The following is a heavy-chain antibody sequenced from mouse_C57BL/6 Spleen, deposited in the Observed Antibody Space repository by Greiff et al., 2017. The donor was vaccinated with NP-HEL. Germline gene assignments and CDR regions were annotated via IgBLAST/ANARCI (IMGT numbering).Heavy chain of an antibody. D-gene: IGHD3-2*02. CDR2: IHPSDSDT. Sequence: QVQLQQPGAELVKPGASVKVSCKASGYTFTSYWMHWVKQRPGQGLEWIGRIHPSDSDTNYNQKFKGKATLTVDKSSSTAYMQLSSLTSEDSAVDYCAISTAQGGFYFDYWGQGTTLTVSS. CDR1: GYTFTSYW. V-gene: IGHV1-74*01. J-gene: IGHJ2*01. CDR3: AISTAQGGFYFDY.